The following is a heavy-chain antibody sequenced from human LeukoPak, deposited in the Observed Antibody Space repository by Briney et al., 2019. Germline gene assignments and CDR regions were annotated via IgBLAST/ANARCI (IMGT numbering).Heavy chain of an antibody. CDR3: ARWNNDWEFDY. CDR1: GFTFSSSW. V-gene: IGHV3-7*05. Sequence: QPGRSLRLSCAASGFTFSSSWMTWVRQAPGKGLEWVAHIKEDGNEEYYVDSVKGRFTISRDNAKNSLYLQMNSLRAEDTAVFYCARWNNDWEFDYWGQGTLVSVSS. CDR2: IKEDGNEE. J-gene: IGHJ4*02. D-gene: IGHD1/OR15-1a*01.